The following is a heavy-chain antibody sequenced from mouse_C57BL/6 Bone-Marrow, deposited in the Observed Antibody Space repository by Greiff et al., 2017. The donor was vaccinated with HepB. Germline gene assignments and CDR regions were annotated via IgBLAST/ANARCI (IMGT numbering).Heavy chain of an antibody. CDR1: GFSLTSYG. Sequence: VKLMESGPGLVAPSQSLSITCTVSGFSLTSYGVDWVRQSPGKGLEWLGVIWGVGSTNYNSALKSRLSISKDNSKSQVFFKMNSLQTDDTAMYYCATHYYGSSYYAMDYWGQGTSVTVSS. J-gene: IGHJ4*01. V-gene: IGHV2-6*01. D-gene: IGHD1-1*01. CDR3: ATHYYGSSYYAMDY. CDR2: IWGVGST.